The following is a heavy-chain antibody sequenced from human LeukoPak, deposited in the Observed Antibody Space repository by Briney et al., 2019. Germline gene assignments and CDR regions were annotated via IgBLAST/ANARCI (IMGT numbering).Heavy chain of an antibody. CDR2: IYPADSDT. V-gene: IGHV5-51*01. D-gene: IGHD2-8*01. CDR3: ARLPPVNGVDY. CDR1: GYSFTNYW. Sequence: GESLKISCKGSGYSFTNYWIGWVRQMPGKGLEWMGIIYPADSDTRYSPSFQGQVTISADKSISTAYLRWSSLKASDTAMYYCARLPPVNGVDYWGQGTLVTVSS. J-gene: IGHJ4*02.